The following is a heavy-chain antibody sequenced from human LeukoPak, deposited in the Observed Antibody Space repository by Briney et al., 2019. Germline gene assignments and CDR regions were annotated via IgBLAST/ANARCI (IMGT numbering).Heavy chain of an antibody. V-gene: IGHV4-59*01. J-gene: IGHJ2*01. CDR3: ARDLHPIVVGSWYFDL. CDR2: IYYSGSA. D-gene: IGHD3-22*01. Sequence: PSETLSLTCTVSGGSISNYYWSWIRQPPGRGLEWIGYIYYSGSANYNPSLKSRVTISLDTSKNQFSLNMSSVTAADTAVYYCARDLHPIVVGSWYFDLWGRGTLVTVSS. CDR1: GGSISNYY.